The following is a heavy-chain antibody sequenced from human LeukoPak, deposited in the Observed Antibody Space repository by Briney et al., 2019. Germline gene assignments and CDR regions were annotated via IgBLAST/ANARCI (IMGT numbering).Heavy chain of an antibody. CDR3: VAAYYYDSSGYYSIDY. D-gene: IGHD3-22*01. J-gene: IGHJ4*02. Sequence: PGGSLRLSCAASGFTVSSNYMSWVRQAPGKGLEWVSVIYSGGSTYYADSVKGRFTISRHNSKNTLYLQMNSLRAEDTAVYYCVAAYYYDSSGYYSIDYWGQGTLVTVSS. CDR1: GFTVSSNY. V-gene: IGHV3-53*04. CDR2: IYSGGST.